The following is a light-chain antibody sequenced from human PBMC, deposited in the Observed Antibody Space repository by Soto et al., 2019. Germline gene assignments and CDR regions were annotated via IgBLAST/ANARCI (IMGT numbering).Light chain of an antibody. CDR1: SSDVGGYNY. CDR2: EVS. J-gene: IGLJ1*01. V-gene: IGLV2-8*01. Sequence: STLTEPPSASGSPGQSVTMSCTGTSSDVGGYNYVSWYQQHPGKAPKLMIYEVSKRPSGVPDRFSGSKSGNTASLTVSGLQAEDVADNYCSTYAVCNISPYVFVTRSMVTVL. CDR3: STYAVCNISPYV.